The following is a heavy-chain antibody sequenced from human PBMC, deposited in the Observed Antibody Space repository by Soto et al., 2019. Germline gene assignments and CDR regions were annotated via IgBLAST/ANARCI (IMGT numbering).Heavy chain of an antibody. V-gene: IGHV3-30*18. CDR1: GFTFSSYG. D-gene: IGHD4-17*01. CDR3: AKDKDDYGDYVY. Sequence: QVQLVESGGGVVQPGRSLRLSCAASGFTFSSYGMHWVRQAPGKGLEWVAVISYDGSNKYYADSVKGRFTISRDNSKNTLYLQMNSLRAEDTAVYYCAKDKDDYGDYVYWGQGTLVTVSS. CDR2: ISYDGSNK. J-gene: IGHJ4*02.